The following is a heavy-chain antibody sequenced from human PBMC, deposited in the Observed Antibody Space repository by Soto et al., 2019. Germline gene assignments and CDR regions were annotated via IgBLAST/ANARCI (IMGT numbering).Heavy chain of an antibody. CDR1: GGSFSGYY. CDR3: ARGRYYYDSSGYSRHYYYGMDV. V-gene: IGHV4-34*01. CDR2: INHSGST. Sequence: SETLSLTCAVYGGSFSGYYWSWIRQPPGKGLEWIGEINHSGSTSYNPSLKSRVTISVDTSKNQFSLKLSSVTAADTAVYYCARGRYYYDSSGYSRHYYYGMDVWGQGTTVTVSS. J-gene: IGHJ6*02. D-gene: IGHD3-22*01.